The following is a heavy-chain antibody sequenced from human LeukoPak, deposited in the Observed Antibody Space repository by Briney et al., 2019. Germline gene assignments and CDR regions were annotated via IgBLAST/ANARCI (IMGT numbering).Heavy chain of an antibody. CDR2: ISYDGSNK. J-gene: IGHJ4*02. D-gene: IGHD6-13*01. V-gene: IGHV3-30-3*01. CDR3: ARDHSWVAAAGTLIDY. Sequence: AGGSLRLSCAASGFTFSSYAMHWVRQAPGKGLEWVAVISYDGSNKYYADSVKGRFTISRDNSKNTLYLQMNSLRAEDAAVYYCARDHSWVAAAGTLIDYWGQGTLVTVSS. CDR1: GFTFSSYA.